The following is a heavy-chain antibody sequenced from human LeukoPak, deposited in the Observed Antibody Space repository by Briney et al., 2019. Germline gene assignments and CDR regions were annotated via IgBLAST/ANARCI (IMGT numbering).Heavy chain of an antibody. Sequence: KPSETLSLTCTVSGGSISSGVYYWGWIRQPPGKGLEWIGSVFYGGSTYHNPSLKSRVTISVDTSKNQFSLKLSSVTAADTAVYYCARDYFGSGDRFDPWGQGTLVTVSS. D-gene: IGHD3-10*01. V-gene: IGHV4-39*07. CDR3: ARDYFGSGDRFDP. CDR1: GGSISSGVYY. J-gene: IGHJ5*02. CDR2: VFYGGST.